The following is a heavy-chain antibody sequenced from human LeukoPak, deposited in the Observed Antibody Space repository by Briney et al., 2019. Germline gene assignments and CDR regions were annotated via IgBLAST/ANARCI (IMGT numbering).Heavy chain of an antibody. CDR1: GYSFTSYW. Sequence: GESLQISCKGSGYSFTSYWIGWVRQLPGKGLEWMGIIYPGDSDTRYSPSFQGQVTISADKSISTAYLQWSSLKASDTAMYYCARRYNWNAFDPWGQGTLVTVSS. J-gene: IGHJ5*02. CDR2: IYPGDSDT. V-gene: IGHV5-51*01. CDR3: ARRYNWNAFDP. D-gene: IGHD1-1*01.